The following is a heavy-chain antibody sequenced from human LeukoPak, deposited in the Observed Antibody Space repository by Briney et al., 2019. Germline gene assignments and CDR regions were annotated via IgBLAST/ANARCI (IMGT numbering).Heavy chain of an antibody. CDR1: GFTVNSRY. CDR3: ARESRLSSGFDQ. D-gene: IGHD3-22*01. J-gene: IGHJ4*02. CDR2: IYSGGST. Sequence: GGSLRLSCAVSGFTVNSRYMSWVRQAPGKGLEWGAVIYSGGSTYYADSLKGRFTISRDYFNNTLYLQMNSLTVEDTAVYYCARESRLSSGFDQWGQGTLVTVSS. V-gene: IGHV3-53*01.